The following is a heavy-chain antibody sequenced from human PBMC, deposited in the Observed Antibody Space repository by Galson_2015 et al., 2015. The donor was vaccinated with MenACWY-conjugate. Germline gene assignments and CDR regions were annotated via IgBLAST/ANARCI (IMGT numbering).Heavy chain of an antibody. D-gene: IGHD2-2*03. CDR3: AHSLSVDIVVELTVTRGKNWFGP. CDR2: IHWDDDK. V-gene: IGHV2-5*02. CDR1: GFSLSTSGVG. J-gene: IGHJ5*02. Sequence: PALVKPTQTLTLTCTFSGFSLSTSGVGVGWIRQPPGKALEWLALIHWDDDKRYSPSLKSRLTITKDTSKNQVVLTMTNMDPVDTATIYCAHSLSVDIVVELTVTRGKNWFGPWGRGTLVTVSS.